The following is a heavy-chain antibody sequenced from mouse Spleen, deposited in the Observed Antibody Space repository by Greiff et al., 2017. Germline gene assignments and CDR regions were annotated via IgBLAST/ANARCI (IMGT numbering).Heavy chain of an antibody. CDR3: ARYYYGSSLLYAMDY. CDR2: IFPGSGST. D-gene: IGHD1-1*01. CDR1: GYTFTDYY. V-gene: IGHV1-75*01. J-gene: IGHJ4*01. Sequence: VQLVESGPELVKPGASVKISCKASGYTFTDYYINWVKQRPGQGLEWIGWIFPGSGSTYYNEKFKGKATLTVDKSSSTAYMLLSSLTSEDSAVYFCARYYYGSSLLYAMDYWGQGTSVTVSS.